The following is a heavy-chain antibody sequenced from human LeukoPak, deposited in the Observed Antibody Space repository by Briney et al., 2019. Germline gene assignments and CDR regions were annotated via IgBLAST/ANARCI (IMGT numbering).Heavy chain of an antibody. D-gene: IGHD3-10*01. J-gene: IGHJ5*02. CDR1: GGSISSSSYY. V-gene: IGHV4-39*01. CDR3: ARLLRGWFDP. Sequence: SETLSLTCTVSGGSISSSSYYWGWIRQPPGKELEWIGSIYYSGSTYYNPSLKSRVTISVDTSKNQFSLKLSSVTAADTAVYYCARLLRGWFDPWGQGTLVTVSS. CDR2: IYYSGST.